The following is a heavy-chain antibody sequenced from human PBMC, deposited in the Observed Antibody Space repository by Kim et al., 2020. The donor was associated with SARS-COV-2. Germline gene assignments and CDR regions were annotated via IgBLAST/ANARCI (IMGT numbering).Heavy chain of an antibody. V-gene: IGHV4-61*02. Sequence: PSLESRLTISLDTSRNRFSLKLTSVTAADTAIYYCARDSGLRDSYYYYMDVWGKGTTVTVSS. J-gene: IGHJ6*03. CDR3: ARDSGLRDSYYYYMDV. D-gene: IGHD5-12*01.